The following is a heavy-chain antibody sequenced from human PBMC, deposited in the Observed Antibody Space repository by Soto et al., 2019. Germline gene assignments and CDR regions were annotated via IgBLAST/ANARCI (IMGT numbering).Heavy chain of an antibody. CDR1: GCSISSGYYY. V-gene: IGHV4-30-4*01. CDR2: IYYSGST. D-gene: IGHD5-18*01. J-gene: IGHJ4*02. CDR3: ARARIQLGQIFDY. Sequence: PSETLSLTCTVSGCSISSGYYYWSWIRQPPGKGLEWIGYIYYSGSTYYNPSLKSRVTISVDTSKNQFSLKLSSVTAADTAVYYCARARIQLGQIFDYWGQGTLVTVSS.